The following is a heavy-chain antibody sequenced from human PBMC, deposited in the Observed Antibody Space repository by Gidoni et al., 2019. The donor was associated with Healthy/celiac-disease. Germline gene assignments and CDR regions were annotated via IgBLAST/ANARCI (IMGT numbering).Heavy chain of an antibody. CDR3: AKDPHYYDSSGDAFDI. J-gene: IGHJ3*02. D-gene: IGHD3-22*01. CDR1: GSTFSSYG. Sequence: QVHLVESGGGVVQPGRSLRPSCEASGSTFSSYGMPWVRQAPGKGLEGVAVISYDGSKKYYADSVKGRFTISRDNSKNTLYLQMSSLRAEDTAVYSCAKDPHYYDSSGDAFDIWGHGTMVTVSS. CDR2: ISYDGSKK. V-gene: IGHV3-30*18.